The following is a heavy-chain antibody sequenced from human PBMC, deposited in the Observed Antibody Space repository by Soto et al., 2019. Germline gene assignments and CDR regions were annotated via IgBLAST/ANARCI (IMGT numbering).Heavy chain of an antibody. CDR3: AVDVGVGACVGVIGP. D-gene: IGHD2-21*01. Sequence: QEQLVESGGGVVLPGRSLTLSCAASGFTYFHHAIHWVRQSPGKGLEWVAVISADGNRKYYADSVQGRFTISRDNSANTLHLQMRSLWPEDTALYYCAVDVGVGACVGVIGPWGQGILVAVSS. CDR2: ISADGNRK. CDR1: GFTYFHHA. J-gene: IGHJ5*02. V-gene: IGHV3-30*04.